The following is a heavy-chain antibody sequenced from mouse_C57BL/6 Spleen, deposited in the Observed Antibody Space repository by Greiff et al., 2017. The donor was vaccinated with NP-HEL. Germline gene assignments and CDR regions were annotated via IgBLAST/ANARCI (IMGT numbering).Heavy chain of an antibody. V-gene: IGHV3-6*01. Sequence: EVQLQESGPGLVKPSQSLSLTCSVTGYSITSGYYWNWIRQFPGNKLEWMGYISYDGSNNYNPSLKNRISITRDTSKNQFFLKLNSVTTEETATYYCASMVTTAYFDYWGQGTTLTVSS. CDR1: GYSITSGYY. CDR3: ASMVTTAYFDY. D-gene: IGHD2-2*01. CDR2: ISYDGSN. J-gene: IGHJ2*01.